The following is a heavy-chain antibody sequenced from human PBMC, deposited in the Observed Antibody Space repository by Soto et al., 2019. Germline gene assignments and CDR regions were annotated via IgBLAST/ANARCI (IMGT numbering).Heavy chain of an antibody. CDR2: INPYTGNT. V-gene: IGHV1-18*01. D-gene: IGHD3-10*01. Sequence: QAHLVQSGAEVKKPGASVKVSCKASGYTFSSYGISWVRQAPRQGFEWMGWINPYTGNTNYAQKFQGRVTMTTDTSTSTAYMDLRSLTSDDTAVYYCARVWFGELSSDCWGQGTLVTVYS. CDR3: ARVWFGELSSDC. J-gene: IGHJ4*02. CDR1: GYTFSSYG.